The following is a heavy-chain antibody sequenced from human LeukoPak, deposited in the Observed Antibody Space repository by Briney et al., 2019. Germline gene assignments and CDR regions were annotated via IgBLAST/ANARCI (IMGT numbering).Heavy chain of an antibody. D-gene: IGHD2-8*01. J-gene: IGHJ4*02. CDR3: ARWGGHYTSGLCYYFDC. CDR2: INPHSGDT. CDR1: EYTFTGYY. Sequence: HRASVKVSCKASEYTFTGYYLHWVRQAPGQGLEWMGWINPHSGDTDYAQKFQGRVTMTRDTSISTAYMELSRLRSDDTAVYYCARWGGHYTSGLCYYFDCWGQGTLVTVSS. V-gene: IGHV1-2*02.